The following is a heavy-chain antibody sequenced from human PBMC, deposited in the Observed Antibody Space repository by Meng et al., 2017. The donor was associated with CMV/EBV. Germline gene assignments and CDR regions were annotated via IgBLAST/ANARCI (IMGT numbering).Heavy chain of an antibody. J-gene: IGHJ4*02. CDR2: IYYSGST. CDR1: GGSISSSSYY. D-gene: IGHD2-2*01. CDR3: ARDTIVVVPAASGGFDY. Sequence: SETLSLTCTVSGGSISSSSYYWGWIRQPPGKGREWIGSIYYSGSTYYNPSLKSRVTISVDTSQNQFSLKLSSVTAADTAVYYCARDTIVVVPAASGGFDYWGQGTLVTVSS. V-gene: IGHV4-39*07.